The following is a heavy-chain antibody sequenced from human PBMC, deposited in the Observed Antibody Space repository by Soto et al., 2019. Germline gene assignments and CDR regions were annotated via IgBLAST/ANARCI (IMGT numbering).Heavy chain of an antibody. J-gene: IGHJ6*02. V-gene: IGHV4-39*01. CDR1: GGSISSSSYY. Sequence: SETLSLTCTVSGGSISSSSYYWGWIRQPPGKGLEWIGSIYYSGSTYYNPSLKSRVTISVDTSKNQFSLKLSSVTAADTAVYYCSLAYGSGSYYNVPYYYYYGMDVWGQGTTFIFSS. D-gene: IGHD3-10*01. CDR2: IYYSGST. CDR3: SLAYGSGSYYNVPYYYYYGMDV.